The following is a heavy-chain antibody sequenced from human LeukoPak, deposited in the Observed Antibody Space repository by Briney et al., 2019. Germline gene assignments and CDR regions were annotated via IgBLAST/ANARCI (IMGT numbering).Heavy chain of an antibody. V-gene: IGHV3-23*01. CDR1: GGSISSSAYH. CDR3: AKDFSSYQLLHNWFDP. J-gene: IGHJ5*02. Sequence: ETLSLTCTVSGGSISSSAYHWGWIRQPPGKGLEWVSAISGSGGSTYYADSVKGRFTISRDNSKNTLYLQMNSLRAEDTAVYYCAKDFSSYQLLHNWFDPWGQGTLVTVSS. CDR2: ISGSGGST. D-gene: IGHD2-2*01.